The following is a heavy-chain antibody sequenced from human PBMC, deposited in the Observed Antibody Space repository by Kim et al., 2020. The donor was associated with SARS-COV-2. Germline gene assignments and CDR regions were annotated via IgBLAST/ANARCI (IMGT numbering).Heavy chain of an antibody. V-gene: IGHV3-53*01. J-gene: IGHJ6*02. CDR2: IHFDDKT. CDR1: GFTVSSSY. CDR3: AKDRALLGMDV. Sequence: GGSLRLSCAASGFTVSSSYMSWVRQAPGKGLEWVSLIHFDDKTYYADSVKGRFTISRDSSKSMLYLQMNSLRAEDTAVYYCAKDRALLGMDVWGQGTTVTVSS.